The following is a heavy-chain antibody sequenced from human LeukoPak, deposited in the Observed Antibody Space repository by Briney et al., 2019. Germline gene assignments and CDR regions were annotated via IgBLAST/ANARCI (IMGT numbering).Heavy chain of an antibody. V-gene: IGHV3-43*01. Sequence: PGGSLRLSCAASGFTFSSYAMHWVRQAPGKGLEWVSLISWDGGSTYYADSVKGRFTISRDNSKNSLYLQMNSLRTEDTALYYCAKDISYGYFSYFDYWGQGTQVTVSS. CDR3: AKDISYGYFSYFDY. J-gene: IGHJ4*02. CDR1: GFTFSSYA. CDR2: ISWDGGST. D-gene: IGHD5-18*01.